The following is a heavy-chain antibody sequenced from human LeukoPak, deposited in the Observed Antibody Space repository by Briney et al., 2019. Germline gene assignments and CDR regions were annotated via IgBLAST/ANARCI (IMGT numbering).Heavy chain of an antibody. V-gene: IGHV1-24*01. CDR2: FDPEDGET. J-gene: IGHJ4*02. D-gene: IGHD3-3*01. Sequence: ASVTVSCKVSGYTLTELSMHWVRQAPGKGLEWMGGFDPEDGETIYAQKFQGRVTMTEDTSTDTAYMELSSLRSEDTAVYYCARLYDFRSGYYPHFDYWGQGTLVTVSS. CDR1: GYTLTELS. CDR3: ARLYDFRSGYYPHFDY.